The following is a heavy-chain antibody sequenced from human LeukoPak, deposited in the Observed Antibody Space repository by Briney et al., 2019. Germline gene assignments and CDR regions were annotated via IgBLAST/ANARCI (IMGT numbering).Heavy chain of an antibody. V-gene: IGHV3-30*01. J-gene: IGHJ6*03. CDR1: GFTFSSYA. D-gene: IGHD6-13*01. Sequence: GRSLRLSCAASGFTFSSYAMHWVRQAPGKGLEWVAVISYDGSNKYYADSVKGRFTISRDNPKNTLYLQMNSLRAEDTAVYYCARAGSSSWYFYYYYYMDVWGKGTTVTVSS. CDR2: ISYDGSNK. CDR3: ARAGSSSWYFYYYYYMDV.